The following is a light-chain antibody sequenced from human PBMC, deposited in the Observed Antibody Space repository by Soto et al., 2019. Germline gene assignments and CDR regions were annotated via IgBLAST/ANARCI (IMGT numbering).Light chain of an antibody. CDR1: NIGGKT. CDR3: HVWDSSSDQVV. Sequence: SYEVMQPPSVSVAPGKTASITCGGNNIGGKTVHWFQQKPGQAPVVVLYYDTHRPSGIPERFSGSNSGNTATLTISRVEAGDEAAYYCHVWDSSSDQVVFGGGTKLTVL. V-gene: IGLV3-21*04. J-gene: IGLJ3*02. CDR2: YDT.